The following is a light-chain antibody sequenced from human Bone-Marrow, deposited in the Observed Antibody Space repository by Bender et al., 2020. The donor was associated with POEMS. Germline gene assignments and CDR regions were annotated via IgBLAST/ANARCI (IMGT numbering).Light chain of an antibody. CDR2: RND. V-gene: IGLV1-47*01. CDR3: QSYDSSLSAMV. CDR1: SSTIGISY. J-gene: IGLJ2*01. Sequence: QSVLTQPPSVSGTPGQRVTISCSGSSSTIGISYVFWYQQLPGTAPKLLIYRNDQRPSGVPDRFSGSKSGTSASLAITGLQAGDEADYYCQSYDSSLSAMVFGGGTKLTVL.